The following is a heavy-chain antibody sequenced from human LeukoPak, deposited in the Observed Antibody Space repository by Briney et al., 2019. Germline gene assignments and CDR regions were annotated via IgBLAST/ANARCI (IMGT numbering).Heavy chain of an antibody. CDR1: GGSFSGYY. D-gene: IGHD5-18*01. CDR2: INHSGST. J-gene: IGHJ6*02. V-gene: IGHV4-34*01. CDR3: ARKGPEYSYGFLSLGYYYGMDV. Sequence: PSETLSLTCAVYGGSFSGYYWSWIRQPPGKGLEWIGEINHSGSTNYNPSLKSRVTISVDTSKNQFSLKLSSVTAADTAVYYCARKGPEYSYGFLSLGYYYGMDVWGQGTTVTVSS.